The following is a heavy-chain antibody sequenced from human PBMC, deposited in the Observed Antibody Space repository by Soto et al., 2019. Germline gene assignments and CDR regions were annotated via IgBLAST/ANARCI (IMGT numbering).Heavy chain of an antibody. CDR2: VYNSGST. CDR1: GGSISSNY. V-gene: IGHV4-59*01. Sequence: SETLSLTCTVSGGSISSNYWTWIRQPPGKGLEWIGYVYNSGSTNYNPSLKSRVTISEDTSKSQFSPKVNSMTAADTAVYYCARYRREAVAGYTLDNWGQGILVTVSS. D-gene: IGHD6-13*01. J-gene: IGHJ4*02. CDR3: ARYRREAVAGYTLDN.